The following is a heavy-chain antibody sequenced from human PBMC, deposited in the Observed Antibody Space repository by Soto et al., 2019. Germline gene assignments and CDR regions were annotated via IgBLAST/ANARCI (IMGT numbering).Heavy chain of an antibody. D-gene: IGHD2-2*01. CDR2: MYYSGST. CDR3: ARVTVPAAIGFAFDP. CDR1: GDSISSGDYY. J-gene: IGHJ5*02. V-gene: IGHV4-30-4*01. Sequence: SETLSLTCTVSGDSISSGDYYWSWIRQPPGKGLEWIGYMYYSGSTNYNPSLKSRVTISVDTSKNQFSLKLSSVTAADTAVYYCARVTVPAAIGFAFDPWRQGTLVTVSS.